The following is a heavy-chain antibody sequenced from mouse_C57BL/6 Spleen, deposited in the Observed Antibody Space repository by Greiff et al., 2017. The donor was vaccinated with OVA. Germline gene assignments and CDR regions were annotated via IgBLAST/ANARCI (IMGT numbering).Heavy chain of an antibody. CDR2: ISNLAYSI. D-gene: IGHD1-1*01. J-gene: IGHJ1*03. CDR3: ARHGGVITTGSTRYFDV. V-gene: IGHV5-15*01. CDR1: GFTFSDYG. Sequence: EVQRVESGGGLVQPGGSLKLSCAASGFTFSDYGMAWVRQAPRKGPEWVAFISNLAYSIYYADTVTGRFTISRENAKNTLYLEMSSLRSEDTAMYYCARHGGVITTGSTRYFDVWGTGTTVTVSS.